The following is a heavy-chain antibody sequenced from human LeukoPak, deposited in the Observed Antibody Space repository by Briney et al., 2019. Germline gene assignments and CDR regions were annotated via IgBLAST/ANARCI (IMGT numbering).Heavy chain of an antibody. J-gene: IGHJ4*02. CDR3: AKDRYYDSSGYYFDY. V-gene: IGHV3-23*01. Sequence: GGSLRLSCAASGFTFSSYAMSWVRQAPGKGLEWVSAISDSGGSTYYADSVKGRFTISRDNSKNTLYLQMNSLRAEDTAVYYCAKDRYYDSSGYYFDYWGQGTLVTVSS. CDR1: GFTFSSYA. CDR2: ISDSGGST. D-gene: IGHD3-22*01.